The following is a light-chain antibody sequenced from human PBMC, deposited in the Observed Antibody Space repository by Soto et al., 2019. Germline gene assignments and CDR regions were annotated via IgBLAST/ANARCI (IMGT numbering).Light chain of an antibody. CDR2: DAS. V-gene: IGKV3-11*01. Sequence: EIVLTQSPATLSLSPGERATLSCRASQSVSSYLAWYQQKPGQAPRLLIYDASNRTTGIAARFSGSGSGTDFTLTIRSLEPEDFAVYYCQQRSTFGGGTKVEIK. CDR3: QQRST. J-gene: IGKJ4*01. CDR1: QSVSSY.